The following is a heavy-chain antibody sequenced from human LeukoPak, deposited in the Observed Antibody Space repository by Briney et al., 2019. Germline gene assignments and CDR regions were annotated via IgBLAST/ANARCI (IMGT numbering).Heavy chain of an antibody. CDR1: GFTFNNFA. J-gene: IGHJ4*02. D-gene: IGHD6-19*01. CDR3: AKAGSSGWSSSGGDY. Sequence: GGSLRLSCAASGFTFNNFAMSWVRQAPGKGLEWVSTISGSGGSTFYADSVKGRFPISRDDSKNTLFLQMNSLRVEDTAIYYCAKAGSSGWSSSGGDYWGQGSLVTVSS. V-gene: IGHV3-23*01. CDR2: ISGSGGST.